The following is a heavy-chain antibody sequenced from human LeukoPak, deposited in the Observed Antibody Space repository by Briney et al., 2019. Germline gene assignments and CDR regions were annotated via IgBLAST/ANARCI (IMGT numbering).Heavy chain of an antibody. V-gene: IGHV3-23*01. CDR3: AKAGSSSSTCYIDY. CDR2: ISGSGGST. CDR1: GFTFSSYA. J-gene: IGHJ4*02. D-gene: IGHD2-2*02. Sequence: GGSLRLSCAASGFTFSSYAMSWVRQAPGKGLEWVSGISGSGGSTYYADSVKGRFTISRDNSKNTLDLQINSLRAEDTAVYYCAKAGSSSSTCYIDYWGQGTLVTVSS.